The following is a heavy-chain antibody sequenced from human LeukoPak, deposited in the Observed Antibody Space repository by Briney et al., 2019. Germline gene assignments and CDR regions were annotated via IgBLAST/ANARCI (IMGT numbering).Heavy chain of an antibody. D-gene: IGHD2-15*01. CDR3: AKDRLGYCSGGHCSTNVLFDV. V-gene: IGHV3-23*01. Sequence: PGGSLRLSCAASGFTFSSYAMSWVRQAPGKGLEWVSAISGSGGITYYADSVKGRFTISRANSKNTLFLQMNSLRAEDTAVYYCAKDRLGYCSGGHCSTNVLFDVWGQGTLVTVSS. CDR2: ISGSGGIT. CDR1: GFTFSSYA. J-gene: IGHJ4*02.